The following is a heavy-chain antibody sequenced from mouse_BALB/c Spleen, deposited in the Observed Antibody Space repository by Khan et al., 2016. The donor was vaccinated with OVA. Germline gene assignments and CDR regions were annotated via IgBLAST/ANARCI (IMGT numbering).Heavy chain of an antibody. CDR1: GYTFTNFG. CDR3: ARPPYFAYTFAY. CDR2: INTYTGEP. D-gene: IGHD2-10*01. J-gene: IGHJ4*01. Sequence: QIQLVQSGPELKKPGETVKISCKASGYTFTNFGLNWVKQAPGKGLEWMVWINTYTGEPTYADDFKGRFSFSLETSASTAYLQINNLKTEDAATYFYARPPYFAYTFAYWGQGTTVTVSS. V-gene: IGHV9-3-1*01.